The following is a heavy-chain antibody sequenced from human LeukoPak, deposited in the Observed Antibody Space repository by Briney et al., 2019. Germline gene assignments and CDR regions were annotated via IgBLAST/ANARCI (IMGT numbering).Heavy chain of an antibody. CDR1: GGSISPYY. CDR3: ARGLAVENSYGPPNDP. D-gene: IGHD5-18*01. CDR2: FSYSGST. V-gene: IGHV4-59*01. Sequence: SETLSLTCTVSGGSISPYYWTWIRQPPGRGLEWIGFFSYSGSTNYNPSLKSRVAISLDRSKNQFSLGLSSVTAADTAVYYCARGLAVENSYGPPNDPWGQGTLVTVSS. J-gene: IGHJ5*02.